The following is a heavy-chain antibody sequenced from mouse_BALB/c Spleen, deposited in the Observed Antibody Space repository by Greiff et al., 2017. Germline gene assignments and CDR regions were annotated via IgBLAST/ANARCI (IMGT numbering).Heavy chain of an antibody. D-gene: IGHD1-2*01. J-gene: IGHJ4*01. Sequence: EVQGVESGGGLVQPGGSRKLSCAASGFTFSSFGMHWVRQAPEKGLEWVAYISSGSSTIYYADTVKGRFTISRDNPKNTLFLQMTSLRSEDTAMYYCARNYYGPSRAMDYWGQGTSVTVSS. CDR1: GFTFSSFG. V-gene: IGHV5-17*02. CDR2: ISSGSSTI. CDR3: ARNYYGPSRAMDY.